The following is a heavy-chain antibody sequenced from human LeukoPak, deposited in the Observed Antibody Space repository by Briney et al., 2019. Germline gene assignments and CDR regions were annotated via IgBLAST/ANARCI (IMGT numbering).Heavy chain of an antibody. CDR2: INHSGST. Sequence: KPSETLSLTCTVSGGSISSYYWSWIRQPPGKGLEWIGEINHSGSTNYNPSLKSRVTISVDTSKNQFSLKLSSVTAADTAVYYCARVKPQLRYPPLYNWFDPWGQGTLVTVSS. D-gene: IGHD3-9*01. CDR3: ARVKPQLRYPPLYNWFDP. J-gene: IGHJ5*02. V-gene: IGHV4-34*01. CDR1: GGSISSYY.